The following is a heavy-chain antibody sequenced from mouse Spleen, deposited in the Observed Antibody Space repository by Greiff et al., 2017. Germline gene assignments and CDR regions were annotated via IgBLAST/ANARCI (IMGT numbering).Heavy chain of an antibody. CDR3: TRGIYDGYYAPFDY. V-gene: IGHV1-15*01. CDR1: GYTFTDYE. J-gene: IGHJ2*01. Sequence: VKLQESGAELVRPGASVTLSCKASGYTFTDYEMHWVKQTPVHGLEWIGAIDPETGGTAYNQKFKGKAILTADKSSSTAYMELRSLTSEDSAVYYCTRGIYDGYYAPFDYWGQGTTLTVSS. D-gene: IGHD2-3*01. CDR2: IDPETGGT.